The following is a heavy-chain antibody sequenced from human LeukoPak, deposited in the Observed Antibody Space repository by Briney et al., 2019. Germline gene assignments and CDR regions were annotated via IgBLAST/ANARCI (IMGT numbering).Heavy chain of an antibody. CDR3: AREGTIFGVVIFFDY. CDR2: IYTSGST. CDR1: GGSISSYY. D-gene: IGHD3-3*01. V-gene: IGHV4-4*07. Sequence: TSETLSLTCTVSGGSISSYYWSWIRQPAGKGLEWIGRIYTSGSTNYNPSLKSRVTMSIDTSKNQFSLKLSSVTAADTAVYYCAREGTIFGVVIFFDYWGQGTLVTVSS. J-gene: IGHJ4*02.